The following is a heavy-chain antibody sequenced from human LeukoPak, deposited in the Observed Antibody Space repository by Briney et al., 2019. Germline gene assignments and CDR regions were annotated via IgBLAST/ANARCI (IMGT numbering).Heavy chain of an antibody. Sequence: GGSLRLSCAASGFTFSSYSMNWVRQAPGKGLVWVSAISGSGGSTYYADSVKGRFTISRDNSKNTLYLQMNSLRAEDTAVYYCAKGGVWGSYRPIHFDYWGQGTLVTVSS. CDR3: AKGGVWGSYRPIHFDY. D-gene: IGHD3-16*02. J-gene: IGHJ4*02. CDR2: ISGSGGST. V-gene: IGHV3-23*01. CDR1: GFTFSSYS.